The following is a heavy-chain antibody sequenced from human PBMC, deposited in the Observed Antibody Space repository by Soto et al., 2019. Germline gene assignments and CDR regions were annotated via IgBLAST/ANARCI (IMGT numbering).Heavy chain of an antibody. V-gene: IGHV1-2*04. D-gene: IGHD3-10*01. CDR2: ITPNGDGT. CDR1: GYTFTGYY. Sequence: GASAQVSCEDSGYTFTGYYMHWVRLAPGQGLAWLGWITPNGDGTNYAQKFQGWVTMTRYTSVSTAYMELSWLRYDDTAGNYSATLLVRGVADFDYWGQGTLVTVSS. CDR3: ATLLVRGVADFDY. J-gene: IGHJ4*02.